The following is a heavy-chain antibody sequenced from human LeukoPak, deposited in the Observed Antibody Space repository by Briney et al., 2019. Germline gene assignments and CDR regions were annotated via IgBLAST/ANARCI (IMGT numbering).Heavy chain of an antibody. D-gene: IGHD3-3*01. CDR1: GFTFSSYA. Sequence: GGSLRLSCAASGFTFSSYAMSWVRQAPGKGLEWVSAISGSGGSTYYADSVKGWFTISRDNSKNTLYLQMNSLRAEDTAVYYCAKDGSYYDFWSGPDPTDYWGQGTLVTVSS. CDR2: ISGSGGST. CDR3: AKDGSYYDFWSGPDPTDY. V-gene: IGHV3-23*01. J-gene: IGHJ4*02.